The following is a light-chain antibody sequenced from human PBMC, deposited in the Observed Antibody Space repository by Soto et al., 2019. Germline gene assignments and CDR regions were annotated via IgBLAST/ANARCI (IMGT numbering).Light chain of an antibody. Sequence: QALLAQPLSVAVSSGQSVAISCPGNSCDVGGYDYVSWFQQHPRKAPKLMIYDVTKRPSGVPDRFSGPKSGNTASLTISGLQAEDEADYYCCSYAGSPFVFGTGTKVTV. CDR3: CSYAGSPFV. CDR2: DVT. CDR1: SCDVGGYDY. V-gene: IGLV2-11*01. J-gene: IGLJ1*01.